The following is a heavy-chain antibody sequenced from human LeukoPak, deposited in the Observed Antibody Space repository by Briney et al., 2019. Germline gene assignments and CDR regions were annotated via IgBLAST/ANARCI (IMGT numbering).Heavy chain of an antibody. CDR2: IIPILGTA. CDR3: ARAGYCSGGSCYYTDY. CDR1: GGTFSSYA. D-gene: IGHD2-15*01. J-gene: IGHJ4*02. Sequence: GASVKVSCKASGGTFSSYAISWVRQAPGQGLEWMGRIIPILGTANYAQKFQGRVTITTDESTSTAYMELSSLRSEDTAVYYCARAGYCSGGSCYYTDYWGQGTLVTVSS. V-gene: IGHV1-69*05.